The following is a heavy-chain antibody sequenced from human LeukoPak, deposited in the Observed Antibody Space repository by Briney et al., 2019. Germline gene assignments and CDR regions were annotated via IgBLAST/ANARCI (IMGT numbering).Heavy chain of an antibody. Sequence: GGSLRLSCGASGFAFSDAWMSWVRQAPGKGLEWVGRIKDNGAGGTTAYSAPVKGRFTISRDDSKTTMYMDMKSLKTADTAVYYCATTRGGDGIGYWGQGILVIVSS. CDR1: GFAFSDAW. D-gene: IGHD2-21*02. CDR2: IKDNGAGGTT. V-gene: IGHV3-15*01. J-gene: IGHJ4*02. CDR3: ATTRGGDGIGY.